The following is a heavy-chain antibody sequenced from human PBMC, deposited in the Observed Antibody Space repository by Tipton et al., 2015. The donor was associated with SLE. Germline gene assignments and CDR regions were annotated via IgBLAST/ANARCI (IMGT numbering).Heavy chain of an antibody. CDR2: IYYSGST. CDR3: ARAGGGDSNWFDP. J-gene: IGHJ5*02. Sequence: LRLSCTVSGGSISSSSYYWGWIRQPPGKGLEWIGSIYYSGSTYYNPSLKSRVTISVDTSKNQFSLKLSSVTAADTAVYYCARAGGGDSNWFDPWGQGNRVTVSS. V-gene: IGHV4-39*07. D-gene: IGHD2-21*01. CDR1: GGSISSSSYY.